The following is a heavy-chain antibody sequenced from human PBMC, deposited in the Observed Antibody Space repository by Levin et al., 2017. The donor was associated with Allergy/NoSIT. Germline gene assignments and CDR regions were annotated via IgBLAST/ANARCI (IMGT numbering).Heavy chain of an antibody. CDR3: ARVAESGYDFFGENYYYYGMDG. Sequence: GASVKVSCKASGYTFTSYDINWVRQATGQGLEWMGWMNPNSGNTGYAQKFQGRVTMTRNTSISTAYMELSSLRSEDTAVYYCARVAESGYDFFGENYYYYGMDGWGQGTTVTVSS. D-gene: IGHD5-12*01. CDR1: GYTFTSYD. CDR2: MNPNSGNT. V-gene: IGHV1-8*01. J-gene: IGHJ6*02.